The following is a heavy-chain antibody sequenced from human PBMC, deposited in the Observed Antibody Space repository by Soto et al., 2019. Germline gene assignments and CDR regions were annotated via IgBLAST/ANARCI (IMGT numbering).Heavy chain of an antibody. J-gene: IGHJ4*02. D-gene: IGHD3-22*01. CDR3: ASFDSSGYYRPFDY. CDR2: IIPIFGTA. Sequence: SVKVSCKASGGTFSSYAISWVRQAPGQGLEWMGGIIPIFGTANYAQKFQGRVTITADKSTSTAYMELSSLRSEDTAVYYCASFDSSGYYRPFDYWGQGTLVTVS. CDR1: GGTFSSYA. V-gene: IGHV1-69*06.